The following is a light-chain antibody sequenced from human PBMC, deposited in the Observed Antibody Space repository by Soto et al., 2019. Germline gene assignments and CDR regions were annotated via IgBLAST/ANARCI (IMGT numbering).Light chain of an antibody. Sequence: QSVLTQPPSASGTPGQRVTISCSGSSSNIGSNTVNWYQQLPGTAPKLLIYSNNQRPSGVPDRFSGSKSGTSASLAISGLQSEDEADYYCAAWDDSLNGYVFGTWTKLTVL. CDR2: SNN. CDR3: AAWDDSLNGYV. V-gene: IGLV1-44*01. J-gene: IGLJ1*01. CDR1: SSNIGSNT.